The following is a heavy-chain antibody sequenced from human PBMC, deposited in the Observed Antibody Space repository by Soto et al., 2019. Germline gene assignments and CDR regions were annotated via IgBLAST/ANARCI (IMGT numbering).Heavy chain of an antibody. D-gene: IGHD6-13*01. CDR3: TTDPANIAAAGTTSDY. Sequence: GGSLRLSCAASGFTFSSYAMIWVRQAPGKGLEWVSAISGSGGSTYYADSVKGRFTISRDNSKNTLYLQMNSLKTEDTTVYYCTTDPANIAAAGTTSDYWGQATMVTVPS. V-gene: IGHV3-23*01. CDR1: GFTFSSYA. J-gene: IGHJ4*02. CDR2: ISGSGGST.